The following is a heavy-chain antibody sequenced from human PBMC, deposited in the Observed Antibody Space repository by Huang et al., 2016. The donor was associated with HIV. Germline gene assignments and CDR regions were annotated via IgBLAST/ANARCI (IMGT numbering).Heavy chain of an antibody. Sequence: EVQLVQSGAEVKKPGESLKISCKGSGYSFTSYWIGWVRQRPGKGLEGMGIIYPGDSYTRYSPSFQGQGTISADKSSSTADLQWSSLKASDTAMYYCARLSTTWYFDYWGQGTLVTVSS. CDR1: GYSFTSYW. D-gene: IGHD1-1*01. CDR2: IYPGDSYT. J-gene: IGHJ4*02. V-gene: IGHV5-51*01. CDR3: ARLSTTWYFDY.